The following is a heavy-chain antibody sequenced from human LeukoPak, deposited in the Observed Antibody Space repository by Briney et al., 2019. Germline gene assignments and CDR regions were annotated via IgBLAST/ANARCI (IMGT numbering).Heavy chain of an antibody. CDR2: IYYSGST. Sequence: SETLSLTCTVSGGSISSYYWSWIRQPPGKGLEWIGYIYYSGSTNYNPSLKSRVTISVDTSKNLFSLKLSSVTAADTAVYYCARGTAMGGTTLGYYYYGMDVWGQGTTVTVSS. CDR1: GGSISSYY. V-gene: IGHV4-59*01. D-gene: IGHD1-1*01. CDR3: ARGTAMGGTTLGYYYYGMDV. J-gene: IGHJ6*02.